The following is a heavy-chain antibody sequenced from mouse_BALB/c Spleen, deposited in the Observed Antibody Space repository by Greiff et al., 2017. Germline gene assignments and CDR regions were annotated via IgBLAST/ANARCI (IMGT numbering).Heavy chain of an antibody. Sequence: EVKLEESGPELVKPGASVKISCKASGYTFTDYNMHWVKQSHGKSLEWIGYIYPYNGGTGYNQKFKSKATLTVDNSSSTAYMELRSLTSEDSAVYYCATYYDYDGGYWGQGTTLTVSS. J-gene: IGHJ2*01. V-gene: IGHV1S29*02. CDR3: ATYYDYDGGY. D-gene: IGHD2-4*01. CDR1: GYTFTDYN. CDR2: IYPYNGGT.